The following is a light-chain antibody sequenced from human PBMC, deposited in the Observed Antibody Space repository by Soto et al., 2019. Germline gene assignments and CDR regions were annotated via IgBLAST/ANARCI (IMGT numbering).Light chain of an antibody. V-gene: IGKV1-5*01. J-gene: IGKJ3*01. CDR3: QQYSTYSPL. Sequence: DIQMTQSPSTLSASVGDRVTITCRASQSISTWLAWYQQKPGKAPKLLIYDASSLESGVPSRFSGSGSGTEFTLTISSLLPDDFATYYCQQYSTYSPLFGPGTKVDIK. CDR2: DAS. CDR1: QSISTW.